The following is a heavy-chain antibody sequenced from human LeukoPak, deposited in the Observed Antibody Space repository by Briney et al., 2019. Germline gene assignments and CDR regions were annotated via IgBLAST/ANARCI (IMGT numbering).Heavy chain of an antibody. Sequence: SETLSLTCTVSGGSIGSGGYYWSWIRQHPGKGLEWIGYIYYSGSTYYNPSLKSRVTISVDTSKNQFSLKLSSVTAADTAVYYCARMYDSSGYFDYWGQGTLVTVSS. CDR2: IYYSGST. V-gene: IGHV4-31*03. CDR1: GGSIGSGGYY. J-gene: IGHJ4*02. D-gene: IGHD3-22*01. CDR3: ARMYDSSGYFDY.